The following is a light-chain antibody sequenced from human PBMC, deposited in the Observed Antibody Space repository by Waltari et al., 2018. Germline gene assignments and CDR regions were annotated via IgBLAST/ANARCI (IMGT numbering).Light chain of an antibody. CDR2: DVS. J-gene: IGLJ2*01. V-gene: IGLV2-14*03. CDR1: SSDVGTYNY. CDR3: NSYSSSSSLVL. Sequence: QSALTQPASVSGSPGQSITISCTGTSSDVGTYNYVSWYQQHPGKAPKLMIDDVSNRPSGVSYSFSGSKSGNTASLTISGLQAEDDADYYCNSYSSSSSLVLFGGGTKLTVV.